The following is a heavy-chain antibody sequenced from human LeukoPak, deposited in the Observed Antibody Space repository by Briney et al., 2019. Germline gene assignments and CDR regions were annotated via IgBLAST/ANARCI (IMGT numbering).Heavy chain of an antibody. J-gene: IGHJ4*02. V-gene: IGHV4-59*08. Sequence: SETLSLTCTVSGDSFSNYYWSWIRQSPGKGLEWIGYISYSGSTNQNPSLKSRVTISLDTSKNQFSLKLSPVTAADTAVYYCARHRSTGWFLWGQGTLVTVSS. D-gene: IGHD6-19*01. CDR3: ARHRSTGWFL. CDR1: GDSFSNYY. CDR2: ISYSGST.